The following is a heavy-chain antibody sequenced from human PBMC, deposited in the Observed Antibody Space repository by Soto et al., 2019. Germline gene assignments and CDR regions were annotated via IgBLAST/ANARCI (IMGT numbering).Heavy chain of an antibody. CDR1: GGSISSSSYY. D-gene: IGHD3-3*01. J-gene: IGHJ6*02. CDR3: ARQVVNYDFWSGPPSYYYGMDV. Sequence: SETLSLTWTVSGGSISSSSYYWGWIRQPPGKGLEWIGSIYYSGSTYYNPSLKSRVTISVDTSKNQFSLKLSSVTAADTAVYYCARQVVNYDFWSGPPSYYYGMDVWGQGTTVTVSS. CDR2: IYYSGST. V-gene: IGHV4-39*01.